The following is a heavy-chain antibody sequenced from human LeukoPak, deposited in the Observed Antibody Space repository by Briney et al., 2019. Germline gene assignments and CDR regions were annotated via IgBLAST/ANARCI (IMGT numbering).Heavy chain of an antibody. J-gene: IGHJ4*01. V-gene: IGHV3-74*01. D-gene: IGHD2-21*02. CDR1: EFDFFSYG. CDR3: ARELPREVTLDY. Sequence: GGSLRLSCVASEFDFFSYGMQWVRQAPGKGPVWVSRIFSDGTTTSYADSVKGRFTISRDNAKNTLYLQMNSLRAEDTAVYYCARELPREVTLDYWGQGTLVTVSP. CDR2: IFSDGTTT.